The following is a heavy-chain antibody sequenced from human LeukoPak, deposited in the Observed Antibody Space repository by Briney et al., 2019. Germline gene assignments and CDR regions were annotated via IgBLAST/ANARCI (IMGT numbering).Heavy chain of an antibody. J-gene: IGHJ4*03. D-gene: IGHD5-24*01. CDR3: ARSVEMATITLTGECYFDY. CDR2: INAGNGNT. CDR1: GYTFTSYA. Sequence: ASVKVSCKASGYTFTSYAMHWVRQAPGQRLEWMGWINAGNGNTKYSQEFQGRVTITRDTSASTAYMELSSLRSEDMAVYYCARSVEMATITLTGECYFDYWGQGTLVTVSS. V-gene: IGHV1-3*03.